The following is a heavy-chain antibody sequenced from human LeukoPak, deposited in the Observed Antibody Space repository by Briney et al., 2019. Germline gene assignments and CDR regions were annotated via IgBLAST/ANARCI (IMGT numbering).Heavy chain of an antibody. Sequence: PGGSLRLSCAASGFTFDDYAMHWVRQAPGKGLEWVSGISWNSGSIGYADSVKGRFTTSRDNAKNSLYLQMNSLRAEDTALYYCAKGVVTAATGFYYFDYWGQGTLVTVSS. CDR1: GFTFDDYA. D-gene: IGHD2-21*02. CDR2: ISWNSGSI. J-gene: IGHJ4*02. V-gene: IGHV3-9*01. CDR3: AKGVVTAATGFYYFDY.